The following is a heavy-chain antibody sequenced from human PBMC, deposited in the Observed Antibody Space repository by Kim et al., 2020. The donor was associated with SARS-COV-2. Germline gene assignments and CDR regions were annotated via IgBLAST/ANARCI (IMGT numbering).Heavy chain of an antibody. V-gene: IGHV3-9*01. D-gene: IGHD6-13*01. Sequence: VKGRFTSSRDNAKNSLYLQMNSLRAEDTALYYCAKDIPQYSSSWYVNFDYWGQGTLVTVSS. CDR3: AKDIPQYSSSWYVNFDY. J-gene: IGHJ4*02.